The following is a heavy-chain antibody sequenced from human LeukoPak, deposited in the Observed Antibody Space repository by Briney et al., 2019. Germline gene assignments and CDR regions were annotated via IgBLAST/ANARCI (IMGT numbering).Heavy chain of an antibody. J-gene: IGHJ4*02. CDR2: ISSSSSYI. V-gene: IGHV3-21*01. CDR1: GFTLSSYS. CDR3: ARGPSGYHNT. D-gene: IGHD5-12*01. Sequence: GALKPSCAASGFTLSSYSMNLVRQAPGKGLGWVSSISSSSSYIYYADSVKGRFTISRDNSKNTLYLQMNSLRAEDTAVYYCARGPSGYHNTGGQGTLVTVSS.